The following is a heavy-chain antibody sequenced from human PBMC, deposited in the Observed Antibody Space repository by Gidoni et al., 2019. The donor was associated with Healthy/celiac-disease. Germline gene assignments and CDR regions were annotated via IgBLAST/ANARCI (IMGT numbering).Heavy chain of an antibody. Sequence: QVQLVQSGAEVKKPGASVKVSCKASGYTFTSYDINWVRQATGQGLEWMGWMNPNSGNTGYAQKFQGRVTMTRNTSISTAYMELSSLRSEDTAVYYCARGICSGGSCYSDAFDIWGQGTMVTVSS. CDR3: ARGICSGGSCYSDAFDI. V-gene: IGHV1-8*01. J-gene: IGHJ3*02. CDR1: GYTFTSYD. CDR2: MNPNSGNT. D-gene: IGHD2-15*01.